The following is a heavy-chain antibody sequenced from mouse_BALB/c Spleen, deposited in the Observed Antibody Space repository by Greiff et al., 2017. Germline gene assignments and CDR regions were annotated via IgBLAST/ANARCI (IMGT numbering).Heavy chain of an antibody. CDR2: ISDGGSYT. V-gene: IGHV5-4*02. Sequence: EVKLMESGGGLVKPGGSLKLSCAASGFTFSDYYMYWVRQTPEKRLEWVATISDGGSYTYYPDSVKGRFTISSDNAKNNLYLQMSSLKSEDAAMYDCARESSVSTTGAIDYWGQGTLVTVSA. J-gene: IGHJ3*01. CDR3: ARESSVSTTGAIDY. CDR1: GFTFSDYY. D-gene: IGHD2-4*01.